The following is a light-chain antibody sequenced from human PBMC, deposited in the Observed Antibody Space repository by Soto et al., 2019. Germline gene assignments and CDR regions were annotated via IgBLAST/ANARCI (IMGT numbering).Light chain of an antibody. V-gene: IGKV1-39*01. J-gene: IGKJ4*01. Sequence: DIQVTQSPSSLSAYVGDRVTITCRASQSISSYLNWYQQKPGKAPKLLIYAASSLQSGVPSRFSGSGSGTDFTLTINSLQPEDFATYYCQQSYSTPLTFGGGTKVDIK. CDR2: AAS. CDR3: QQSYSTPLT. CDR1: QSISSY.